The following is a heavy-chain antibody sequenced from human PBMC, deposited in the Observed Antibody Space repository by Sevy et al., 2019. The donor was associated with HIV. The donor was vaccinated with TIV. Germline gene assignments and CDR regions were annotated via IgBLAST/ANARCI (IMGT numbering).Heavy chain of an antibody. D-gene: IGHD2-15*01. Sequence: GGSLRLSCAASGFTFSSYGMHWVRQAPGKGLEWVAVISYDGSNKYYADSVKGRFTISRDNSKNTLYLQMNSLRAEDTAVYYCAKSSGGNAPNFDYWGQGTLVTVSS. CDR2: ISYDGSNK. CDR3: AKSSGGNAPNFDY. CDR1: GFTFSSYG. J-gene: IGHJ4*02. V-gene: IGHV3-30*18.